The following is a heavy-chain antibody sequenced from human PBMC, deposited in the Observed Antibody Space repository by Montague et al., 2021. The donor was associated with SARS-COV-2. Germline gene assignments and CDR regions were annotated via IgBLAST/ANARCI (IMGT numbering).Heavy chain of an antibody. D-gene: IGHD3-22*01. V-gene: IGHV3-30*04. J-gene: IGHJ6*02. CDR1: GFTFNNYA. CDR3: ARVLVVTYYGMDV. CDR2: ISSDGGTK. Sequence: SLRLSCAASGFTFNNYAMHWVRQATGKGLEWAAGISSDGGTKYYADSVEGRFTISRDNAKNSLYLQMNSLRAEDTAVYYCARVLVVTYYGMDVWGQGTTVTVSS.